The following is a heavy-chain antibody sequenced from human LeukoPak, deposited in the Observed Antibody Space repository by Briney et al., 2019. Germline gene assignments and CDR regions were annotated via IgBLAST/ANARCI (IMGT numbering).Heavy chain of an antibody. CDR1: RFTVSSNY. V-gene: IGHV3-66*01. Sequence: PGGSLRLSCAASRFTVSSNYMSWVRQAPGKGLEWVSFIYSSGSTYYAGSVRCRFTISRDNSNNPFYLQMNSLRVEDTAVYYCARGRFGLSLNYWGQGTLVTVSA. D-gene: IGHD3-10*01. CDR2: IYSSGST. J-gene: IGHJ4*02. CDR3: ARGRFGLSLNY.